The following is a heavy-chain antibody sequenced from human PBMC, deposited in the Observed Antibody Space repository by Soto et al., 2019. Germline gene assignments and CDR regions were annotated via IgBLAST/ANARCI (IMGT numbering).Heavy chain of an antibody. CDR3: ARQGFSSSWYFDY. V-gene: IGHV4-39*01. CDR1: GGSISISSYY. Sequence: SETLSLTCTVSGGSISISSYYWGWIRQPPGKGLEWIGSIYYSGSTYYNPSLKSRVTISVDTSKNQFSLKLSSVTAADTAVYYCARQGFSSSWYFDYWGQGTLVTVSS. CDR2: IYYSGST. J-gene: IGHJ4*02. D-gene: IGHD6-13*01.